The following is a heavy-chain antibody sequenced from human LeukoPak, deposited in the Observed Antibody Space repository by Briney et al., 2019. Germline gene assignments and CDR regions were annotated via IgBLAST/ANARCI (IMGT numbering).Heavy chain of an antibody. V-gene: IGHV1-69*06. Sequence: SVKVSCKASGGTFSSYAISWVRQAPGQGLEWMGGIIPIFGTANYAQKFQGRVTITADKSTSTAYMELSSLRSEDTAVYYCASSSYYDFWSGYLRSNYYYYMDVWGKGTTVTVSS. D-gene: IGHD3-3*01. J-gene: IGHJ6*03. CDR1: GGTFSSYA. CDR2: IIPIFGTA. CDR3: ASSSYYDFWSGYLRSNYYYYMDV.